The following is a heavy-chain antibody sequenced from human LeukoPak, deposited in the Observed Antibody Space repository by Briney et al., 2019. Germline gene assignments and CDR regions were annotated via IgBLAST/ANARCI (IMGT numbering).Heavy chain of an antibody. CDR2: ISSSGSTI. CDR1: GFTFSDYY. Sequence: PGRSLRLSCAASGFTFSDYYMSWIRQAPGKGLEWASYISSSGSTIYYADSVKGRFAISRDNAKNSLYLQMNSLRAEDTAVYYCARDWRELMFGDAFDIWGQGTMVTVSS. CDR3: ARDWRELMFGDAFDI. V-gene: IGHV3-11*04. J-gene: IGHJ3*02. D-gene: IGHD3-10*02.